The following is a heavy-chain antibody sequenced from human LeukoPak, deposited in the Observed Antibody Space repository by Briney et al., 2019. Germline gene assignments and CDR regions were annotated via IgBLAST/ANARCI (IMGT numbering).Heavy chain of an antibody. CDR3: ARGRQRGGYCSSTSCSGRVFDY. CDR1: GGSFGGYY. Sequence: SETLSLTCAVYGGSFGGYYWSWIRQPPGKGLEWIGEINHSGSTNYNPSLKSRVTISVDTSKNQFSLKLSSVTAADTAVYYCARGRQRGGYCSSTSCSGRVFDYWGQGTLVTVSS. CDR2: INHSGST. D-gene: IGHD2-2*01. J-gene: IGHJ4*02. V-gene: IGHV4-34*01.